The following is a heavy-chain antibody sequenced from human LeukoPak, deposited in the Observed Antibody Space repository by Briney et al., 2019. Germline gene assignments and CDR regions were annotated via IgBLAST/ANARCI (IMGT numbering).Heavy chain of an antibody. CDR3: ARGLHYYYYGMDV. Sequence: TGGSLRLSCAASGFTFSSYGMHWVRQATGKGLEWVAVISYDGSNKYYADSVKGRFTISRDNSKNTLYLQMNSLRAEDTAVYYCARGLHYYYYGMDVWGQGTTVTVSS. D-gene: IGHD3-10*01. CDR2: ISYDGSNK. V-gene: IGHV3-30*19. CDR1: GFTFSSYG. J-gene: IGHJ6*02.